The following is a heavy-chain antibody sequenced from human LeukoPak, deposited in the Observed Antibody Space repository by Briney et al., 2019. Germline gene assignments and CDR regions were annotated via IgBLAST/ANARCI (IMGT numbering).Heavy chain of an antibody. V-gene: IGHV3-30*02. CDR2: IRYDGSNK. D-gene: IGHD4-17*01. Sequence: GGSLRLSCAASGFTFSSYGMHWVRQAPGKGLEWVAFIRYDGSNKYYADSVKGRFTISRDNSKNTLYLQMNSLRAEDTAVYYCAKDTLDTVLNWFDPWGQGTLVTVSS. CDR3: AKDTLDTVLNWFDP. CDR1: GFTFSSYG. J-gene: IGHJ5*02.